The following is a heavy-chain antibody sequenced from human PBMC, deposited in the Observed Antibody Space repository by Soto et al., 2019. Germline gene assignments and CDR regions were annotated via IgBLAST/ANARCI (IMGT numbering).Heavy chain of an antibody. CDR3: AASSSSWYRGGGAFDI. CDR1: GFTSTSSA. Sequence: SCKASGFTSTSSAMQWVRQARGQRLEWIGWIVVGSGNTNYAQKFQERVTITRDMSTSTAYMELSSLRSEDTAVYYCAASSSSWYRGGGAFDIWGQGTMVTVSS. J-gene: IGHJ3*02. V-gene: IGHV1-58*02. D-gene: IGHD6-13*01. CDR2: IVVGSGNT.